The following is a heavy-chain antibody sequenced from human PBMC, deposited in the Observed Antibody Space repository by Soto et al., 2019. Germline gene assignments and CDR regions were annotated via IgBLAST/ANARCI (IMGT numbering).Heavy chain of an antibody. V-gene: IGHV3-33*05. Sequence: QVQLVESGGTVVQPGTSLRLSCVASGFTFSNYGMHWARQAPGKGLEWVAYLQYDGSYIHYSDSVQGRFTISRDNSRKTLDLQMKSLRAEDTALYYCARNPRPTYGDYADYWGQGTLVTVSS. CDR3: ARNPRPTYGDYADY. D-gene: IGHD4-17*01. CDR2: LQYDGSYI. CDR1: GFTFSNYG. J-gene: IGHJ4*02.